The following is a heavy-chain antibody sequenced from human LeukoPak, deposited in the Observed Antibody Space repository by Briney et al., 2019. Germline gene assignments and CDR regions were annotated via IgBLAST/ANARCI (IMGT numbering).Heavy chain of an antibody. CDR2: ISSGGRTI. Sequence: GGSLRLSCAASGFTFCDYYMSWIRQAPGKGLEWVSYISSGGRTIYYADSVKGRFTISRDNAKNSLHLQMNSLRAEDTAVYFCATDPSTGYDWFDPWGQGTLVTVSS. CDR3: ATDPSTGYDWFDP. CDR1: GFTFCDYY. D-gene: IGHD2-15*01. V-gene: IGHV3-11*04. J-gene: IGHJ5*02.